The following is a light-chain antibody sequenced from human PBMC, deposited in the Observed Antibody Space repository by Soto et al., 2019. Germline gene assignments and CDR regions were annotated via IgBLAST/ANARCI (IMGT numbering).Light chain of an antibody. V-gene: IGLV2-23*02. CDR1: SSDIGTYNL. CDR2: GVT. J-gene: IGLJ1*01. Sequence: QSALTQPASVSGSPGQSITISCTGTSSDIGTYNLVNWYHQDPGKAPKLMMSGVTNRPSGVANRFSGSKSGTTASLAISGLQAEDEADYYCCSYAGSNCGVFGTGTKVTVL. CDR3: CSYAGSNCGV.